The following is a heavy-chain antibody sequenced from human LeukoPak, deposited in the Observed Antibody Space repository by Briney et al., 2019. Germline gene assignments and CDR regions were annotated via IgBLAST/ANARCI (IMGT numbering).Heavy chain of an antibody. D-gene: IGHD6-19*01. Sequence: SETLSLTCIVSGASISDYYWSWIRQPAGKGLEWIGRIYSSGSTNYNPSLNSRVTMSVDTSKNQFSLKLSSVTAADTAVYYCARGSSGWYSIDYWGQGTLVTVSS. CDR1: GASISDYY. CDR3: ARGSSGWYSIDY. J-gene: IGHJ4*02. V-gene: IGHV4-4*07. CDR2: IYSSGST.